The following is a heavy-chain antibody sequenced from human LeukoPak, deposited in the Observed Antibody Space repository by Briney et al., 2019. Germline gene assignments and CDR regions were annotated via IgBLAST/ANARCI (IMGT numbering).Heavy chain of an antibody. D-gene: IGHD2-2*01. J-gene: IGHJ4*02. V-gene: IGHV3-21*04. Sequence: GGSLRPSCAASGFTFSSYSMNWVRQAPGKGLEWVSSISSSSSYIYYADSVKGRFTISRDNSKNTLYLQMNSLRAEDTAVYYCAKVSDIVVVPAAENDYWGQGTLVTVSS. CDR1: GFTFSSYS. CDR3: AKVSDIVVVPAAENDY. CDR2: ISSSSSYI.